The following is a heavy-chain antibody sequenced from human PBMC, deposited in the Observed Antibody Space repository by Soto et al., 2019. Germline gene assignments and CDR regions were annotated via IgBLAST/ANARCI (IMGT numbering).Heavy chain of an antibody. D-gene: IGHD5-12*01. CDR1: GGSISSGDYY. J-gene: IGHJ6*02. V-gene: IGHV4-30-4*01. CDR3: AREVVATIEGSPSSRVEYYGMDV. CDR2: IYYSGST. Sequence: SETLSLTCTVSGGSISSGDYYWSWIRQPPGKGLEWIGYIYYSGSTYYNPSLKSRVTISVDTSKNQFSLKLSSVTAADTAVYYCAREVVATIEGSPSSRVEYYGMDVWGQGTTVTVSS.